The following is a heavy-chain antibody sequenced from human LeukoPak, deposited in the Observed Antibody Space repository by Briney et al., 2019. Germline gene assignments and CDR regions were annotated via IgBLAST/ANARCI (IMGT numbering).Heavy chain of an antibody. Sequence: PGGSLRLSCAVSEFSVSSNYMNWVRQAPGRGLEWVSVIYSGGATYYADSVRGRFTISRDNSKNMVFLQMTSLGAEDTAVYYCARGRFSGPDDYWGQGTLVTVSS. J-gene: IGHJ4*02. CDR1: EFSVSSNY. V-gene: IGHV3-53*01. CDR3: ARGRFSGPDDY. D-gene: IGHD6-19*01. CDR2: IYSGGAT.